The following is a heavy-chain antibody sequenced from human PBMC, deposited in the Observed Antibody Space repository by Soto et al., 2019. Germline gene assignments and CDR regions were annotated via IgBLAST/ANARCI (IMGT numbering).Heavy chain of an antibody. J-gene: IGHJ2*01. CDR2: ISGSNGDT. CDR1: GYSFANYG. Sequence: QDKLVQSGEEVKKPGASVTVSCKASGYSFANYGMSWVRQAPGQGLEWMGWISGSNGDTHHAQECQGRVTMTTDTFTHTAYIELRSLRSGDTAVYYCGRCFCSGGSCLSCWHFDLWGRGSLVTVSS. CDR3: GRCFCSGGSCLSCWHFDL. D-gene: IGHD2-15*01. V-gene: IGHV1-18*01.